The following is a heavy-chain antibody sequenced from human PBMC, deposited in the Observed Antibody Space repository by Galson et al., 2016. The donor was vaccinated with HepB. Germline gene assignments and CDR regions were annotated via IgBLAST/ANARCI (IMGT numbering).Heavy chain of an antibody. CDR2: ISSSSSTL. V-gene: IGHV3-48*02. CDR3: AREARAYVWGGYLPVEEGWRDFDS. J-gene: IGHJ4*02. D-gene: IGHD3-16*02. Sequence: SLRLSCAASGFTFSSYSMNWVRQAPGKGLEWVSYISSSSSTLYYADSVKGRFTISRDNAKNSLYLQMNSLRDEDTAVYYCAREARAYVWGGYLPVEEGWRDFDSWGQGALVTVSS. CDR1: GFTFSSYS.